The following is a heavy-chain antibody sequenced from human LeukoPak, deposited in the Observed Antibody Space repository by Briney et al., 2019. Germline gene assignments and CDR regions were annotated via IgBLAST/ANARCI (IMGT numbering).Heavy chain of an antibody. Sequence: GGSLRLSCAASGFTFSSYSMMWVRQAPGKGLEWVSYISSSSTTIHYADSVKGRFTISRDNAKNSVYLQMNSLRAEDTAVYYCARVGYSDSSDYWGQGTLVTVSS. D-gene: IGHD6-6*01. CDR2: ISSSSTTI. CDR1: GFTFSSYS. CDR3: ARVGYSDSSDY. V-gene: IGHV3-48*01. J-gene: IGHJ4*02.